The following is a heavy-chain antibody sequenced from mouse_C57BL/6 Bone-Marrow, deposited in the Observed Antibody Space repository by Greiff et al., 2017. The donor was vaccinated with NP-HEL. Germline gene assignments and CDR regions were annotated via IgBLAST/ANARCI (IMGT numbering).Heavy chain of an antibody. V-gene: IGHV1-54*01. CDR3: ARREGTGYYFDY. Sequence: VQLQESGAELVRPGTSVKVSCKASGYAFTNYLIEWVKQRPGQGLEWIGVINPGSGGTNYNEKFKGKATLTADKSSSTAYMQLSSLTSEDSAVYFCARREGTGYYFDYWGQGTTLTVSS. CDR2: INPGSGGT. CDR1: GYAFTNYL. J-gene: IGHJ2*01. D-gene: IGHD3-3*01.